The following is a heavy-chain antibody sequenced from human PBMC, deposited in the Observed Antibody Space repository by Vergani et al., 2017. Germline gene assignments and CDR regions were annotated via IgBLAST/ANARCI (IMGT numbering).Heavy chain of an antibody. CDR2: ISYDGSNK. Sequence: QVQLVESGGGVVQPGRSLRLSCAASGFTFSSYGMHWVRQAPGKGLEWVAVISYDGSNKYYADSVKGRFTISRDNSKNTLYLQMNSLRDEDTAVYYCARDLVYLDWLRPSSYYYYGMDVWGQGTTVTVSS. D-gene: IGHD3-9*01. CDR3: ARDLVYLDWLRPSSYYYYGMDV. V-gene: IGHV3-30*03. CDR1: GFTFSSYG. J-gene: IGHJ6*02.